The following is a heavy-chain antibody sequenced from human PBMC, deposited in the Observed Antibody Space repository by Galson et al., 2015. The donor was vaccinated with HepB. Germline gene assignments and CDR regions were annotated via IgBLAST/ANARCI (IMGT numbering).Heavy chain of an antibody. V-gene: IGHV3-64D*06. Sequence: SLRLSCAASGFTFSSYAMSWVRQAPGKGLEYVSAISSNGGSTYYADSVKGRFTISRDNSKNTLYLQMSSLRAEDTAVYYCVKSPKPGIATLRFDYWGQGTLVTVSS. D-gene: IGHD6-13*01. CDR2: ISSNGGST. J-gene: IGHJ4*02. CDR3: VKSPKPGIATLRFDY. CDR1: GFTFSSYA.